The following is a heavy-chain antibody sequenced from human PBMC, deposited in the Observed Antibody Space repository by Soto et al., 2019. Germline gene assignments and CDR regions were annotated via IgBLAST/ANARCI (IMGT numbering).Heavy chain of an antibody. V-gene: IGHV3-30*18. J-gene: IGHJ6*02. CDR3: AKGCSSTSCYGIRLDV. CDR1: GFTFSSYG. Sequence: GGSLRLSCAASGFTFSSYGMHWVRQAPGKGLEWVAVISYDGSNKYYADSVKGRFTISRDNSKNTLYLQMNSLRAEDTAVYYCAKGCSSTSCYGIRLDVWGQGTTVTVSS. CDR2: ISYDGSNK. D-gene: IGHD2-2*01.